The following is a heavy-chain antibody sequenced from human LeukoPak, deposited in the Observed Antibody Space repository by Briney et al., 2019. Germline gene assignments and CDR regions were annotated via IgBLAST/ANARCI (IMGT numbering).Heavy chain of an antibody. CDR3: ATLRPGYCSSTSCPHPYYFDY. CDR1: GFTFSSYA. J-gene: IGHJ4*02. D-gene: IGHD2-2*01. CDR2: ISGSGGST. V-gene: IGHV3-23*01. Sequence: AGGSLRLSCAASGFTFSSYAMGWVRQAPGKGLEWVSGISGSGGSTYYADSVKGRFTISRDNSKNTLYLQMNSLRAEDTAVYYCATLRPGYCSSTSCPHPYYFDYWGQGTLVTVSS.